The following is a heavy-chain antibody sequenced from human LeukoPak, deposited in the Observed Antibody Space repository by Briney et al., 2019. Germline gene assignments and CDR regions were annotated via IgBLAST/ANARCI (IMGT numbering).Heavy chain of an antibody. CDR1: GFTVSAYA. CDR3: ARASSPAHFDF. V-gene: IGHV3-23*01. CDR2: IYDDNT. J-gene: IGHJ4*02. Sequence: PGGSLRLSCAASGFTVSAYAMAWVRQAPGKGLEWVSTIYDDNTYYADSVKGRFAISTDNSKNTLYLQMNSLRVEDTAVYFCARASSPAHFDFWGQGVLVTVSS.